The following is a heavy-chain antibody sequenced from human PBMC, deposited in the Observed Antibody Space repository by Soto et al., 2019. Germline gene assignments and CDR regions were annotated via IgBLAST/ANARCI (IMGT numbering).Heavy chain of an antibody. CDR3: TREYSSGWYPFDY. CDR2: IRSKANSYAT. Sequence: SGGSLRLSCAASGFTFSGSAMHWVRQASGKGLEWVGRIRSKANSYATAYAASVKGRFTISRDDSKNTAYLQMNSLKTEDTAVYYCTREYSSGWYPFDYWGQGTLVTVSS. D-gene: IGHD6-19*01. CDR1: GFTFSGSA. V-gene: IGHV3-73*01. J-gene: IGHJ4*02.